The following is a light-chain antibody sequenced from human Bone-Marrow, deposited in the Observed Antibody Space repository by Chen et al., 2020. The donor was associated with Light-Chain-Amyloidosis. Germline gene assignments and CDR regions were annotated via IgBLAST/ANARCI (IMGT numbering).Light chain of an antibody. CDR1: QSVSSN. Sequence: EIVMTQSPATLSVSPGERATLSCRASQSVSSNLAWYQQKPGQAPRLLIFGASTRATGVPARFSGSESGTEFTLTISSLQSEDFAVYFCQQYNDWPLFGPGTKVDIK. J-gene: IGKJ3*01. CDR2: GAS. CDR3: QQYNDWPL. V-gene: IGKV3-15*01.